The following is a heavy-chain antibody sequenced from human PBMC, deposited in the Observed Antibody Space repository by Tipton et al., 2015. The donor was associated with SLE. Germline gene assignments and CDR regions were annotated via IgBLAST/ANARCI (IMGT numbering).Heavy chain of an antibody. CDR3: ARRTSGYAPDY. D-gene: IGHD5-12*01. CDR1: GGSITSSGFY. J-gene: IGHJ4*02. CDR2: IDYSGRT. V-gene: IGHV4-39*07. Sequence: TLSLTCTVSGGSITSSGFYWGWFRQPPGKGLEWIGSIDYSGRTYYTPSLKSKVTISVDTSKNQFSMKLSSVNAADTAFYYCARRTSGYAPDYWGQGTLVTVSS.